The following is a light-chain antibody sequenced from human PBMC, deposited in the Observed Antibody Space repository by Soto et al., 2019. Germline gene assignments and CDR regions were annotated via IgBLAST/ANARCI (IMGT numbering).Light chain of an antibody. CDR2: GAS. J-gene: IGKJ1*01. Sequence: EIVLTQSPGTLSLSPGERATLSCRASQSVSSSYLAWYQQKPGQAPRLLIYGASSRATGIPDRFSGSGSGTDLTLTISRLEPEDFAVYYCQHLRTFGQGTKVEIK. CDR3: QHLRT. V-gene: IGKV3-20*01. CDR1: QSVSSSY.